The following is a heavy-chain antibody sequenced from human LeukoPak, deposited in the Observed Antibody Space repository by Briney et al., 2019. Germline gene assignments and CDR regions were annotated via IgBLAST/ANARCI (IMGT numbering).Heavy chain of an antibody. CDR1: GFTFSSYA. V-gene: IGHV3-30*02. CDR3: ARDPYSGAYGNDYYYYMDV. D-gene: IGHD1-26*01. CDR2: IRYDGSNK. Sequence: GGSLRLSCAASGFTFSSYAMHWVRQAPRKGLEWVAFIRYDGSNKYYADSVKGRFTISRDNAKNSLYLQMDSLGPEDTAVYYCARDPYSGAYGNDYYYYMDVWGKGTTVTISS. J-gene: IGHJ6*03.